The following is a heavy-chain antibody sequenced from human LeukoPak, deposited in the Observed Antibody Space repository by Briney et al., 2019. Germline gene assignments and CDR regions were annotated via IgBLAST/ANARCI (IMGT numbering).Heavy chain of an antibody. CDR2: IYYGGST. V-gene: IGHV4-59*08. CDR3: ARRARTAAAVAFDF. CDR1: GGSISSYY. Sequence: SETLFPTCTVSGGSISSYYWNWIRQSPGKGLEWIGYIYYGGSTNYNPSLESRVTISVDTSKNQFSLRLTSVTAADTAVYYCARRARTAAAVAFDFWGQGTLVTVSS. D-gene: IGHD6-13*01. J-gene: IGHJ4*02.